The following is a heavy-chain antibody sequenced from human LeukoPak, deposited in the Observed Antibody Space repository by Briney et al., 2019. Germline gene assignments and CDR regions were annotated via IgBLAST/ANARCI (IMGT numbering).Heavy chain of an antibody. CDR1: GGSISNYY. D-gene: IGHD2-15*01. J-gene: IGHJ2*01. CDR3: ARRRVVVVAATVPSLKRYWYFDL. Sequence: PSETLSLTCTVSGGSISNYYWSWIRQPPGKGLEWIGYFYYSGSTNYNPSLKSRVTISVDTSQNQFSLKLSSVTAADTAVYYCARRRVVVVAATVPSLKRYWYFDLWGRGTLVTVSS. V-gene: IGHV4-59*01. CDR2: FYYSGST.